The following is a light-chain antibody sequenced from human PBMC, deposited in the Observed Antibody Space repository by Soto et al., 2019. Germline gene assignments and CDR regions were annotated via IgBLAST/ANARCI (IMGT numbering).Light chain of an antibody. Sequence: QSVLTQPPSVSGAPGQRVTISCTGSSSNIWAGYDVHWYQQLPGTAPKLLMYGNNIRPSGVPDRFSDSKSGTSASLAITGLQAEDEAAYFCQSYDSSLRGLVFGGGTKLTVL. CDR3: QSYDSSLRGLV. CDR1: SSNIWAGYD. J-gene: IGLJ2*01. V-gene: IGLV1-40*01. CDR2: GNN.